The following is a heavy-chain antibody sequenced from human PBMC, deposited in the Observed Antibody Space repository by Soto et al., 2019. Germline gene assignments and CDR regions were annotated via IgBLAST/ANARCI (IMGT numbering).Heavy chain of an antibody. CDR1: GFTFSSYA. Sequence: PGGSLRLSCAASGFTFSSYAMSWVRQAPGKGLEWVSSISSSSSYIYYADSVKGRFTISRDNAKNSLYLQMNSLRAEDTAVYYCARDPTQPYDSSGYPLDYWGQGTLVTVSS. CDR3: ARDPTQPYDSSGYPLDY. J-gene: IGHJ4*02. V-gene: IGHV3-21*01. CDR2: ISSSSSYI. D-gene: IGHD3-22*01.